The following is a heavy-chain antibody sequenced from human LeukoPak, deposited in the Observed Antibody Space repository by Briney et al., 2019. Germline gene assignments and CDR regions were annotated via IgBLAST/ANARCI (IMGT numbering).Heavy chain of an antibody. V-gene: IGHV3-23*01. CDR2: ISGNGGST. CDR3: AKDLRVIVVTYYMDV. D-gene: IGHD2-2*01. Sequence: GVSLRLSCAASGFTFNSYARTWVRQAPGKGLEWVSSISGNGGSTYYTDSVKGRFTISGDNSKNTLYLQMNSLRAEDTAAYYCAKDLRVIVVTYYMDVWGKGTTVTVSS. J-gene: IGHJ6*03. CDR1: GFTFNSYA.